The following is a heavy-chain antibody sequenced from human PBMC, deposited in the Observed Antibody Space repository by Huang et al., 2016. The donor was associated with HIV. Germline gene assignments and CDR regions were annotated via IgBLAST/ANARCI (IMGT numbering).Heavy chain of an antibody. CDR1: GGSFSGYY. CDR3: ARERMMSWLDDHDAFDI. Sequence: QVQLQQWGAGLLKPSETLSLTCAVYGGSFSGYYWSWIRQSPGKGLEWIGEINQSGSTNYNPSLKSRHTISVDTSKNQFSLKVSSVTAADTAVYYCARERMMSWLDDHDAFDIWGQGTMVTVSS. V-gene: IGHV4-34*01. CDR2: INQSGST. J-gene: IGHJ3*02. D-gene: IGHD1-1*01.